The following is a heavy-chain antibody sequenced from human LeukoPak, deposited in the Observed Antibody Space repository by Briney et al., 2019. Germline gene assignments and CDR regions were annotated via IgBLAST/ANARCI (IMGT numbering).Heavy chain of an antibody. CDR3: AKCERGYYFDY. CDR1: GFTFSSYA. J-gene: IGHJ4*02. CDR2: ISGSGGST. V-gene: IGHV3-23*01. D-gene: IGHD3-10*01. Sequence: GGPLRLSCAASGFTFSSYAMSWVRQAPGKGLEWVSAISGSGGSTYYADSVKGRFTISRDNSKNTLYLQINSLRAEDTAVYYCAKCERGYYFDYWGQGTLVTVSS.